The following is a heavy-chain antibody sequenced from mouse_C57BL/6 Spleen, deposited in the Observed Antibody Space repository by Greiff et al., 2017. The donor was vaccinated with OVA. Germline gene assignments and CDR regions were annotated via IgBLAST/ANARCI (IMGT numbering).Heavy chain of an antibody. CDR3: ARNPYYYGSSPFDY. CDR1: GYTFTSYW. D-gene: IGHD1-1*01. V-gene: IGHV1-50*01. J-gene: IGHJ2*01. CDR2: IDPSDSYT. Sequence: VQLQQPGAELVKPGASVKLSCKASGYTFTSYWMQWVKQRPGQGLEWIGEIDPSDSYTNYNQKFKGKATLTVDTSSSTAYMQLSSLTSEDSAVYYCARNPYYYGSSPFDYWGQGTTLTVSS.